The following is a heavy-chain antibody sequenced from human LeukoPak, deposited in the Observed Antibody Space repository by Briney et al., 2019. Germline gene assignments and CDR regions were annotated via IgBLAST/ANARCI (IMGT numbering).Heavy chain of an antibody. J-gene: IGHJ5*02. CDR1: GFTFSSYA. CDR2: ISGSGGST. V-gene: IGHV3-23*01. Sequence: GGSLRLSCAASGFTFSSYAMSWVRQAPGKGLEWVSAISGSGGSTYYAASVKGRFTISRDNSKNTLYLQMNSLRAEDTAVYYCALEASSWYVHDWFDPWGQGTLVTVSS. CDR3: ALEASSWYVHDWFDP. D-gene: IGHD6-13*01.